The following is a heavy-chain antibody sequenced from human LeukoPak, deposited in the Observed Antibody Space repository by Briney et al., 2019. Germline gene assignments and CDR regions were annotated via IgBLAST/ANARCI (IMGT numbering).Heavy chain of an antibody. J-gene: IGHJ5*02. V-gene: IGHV4-39*07. CDR1: GGSISSSSYY. CDR2: IYYSGST. D-gene: IGHD3-9*01. CDR3: ARVPGVFYDTLTGYGSGWFDP. Sequence: NPSETLSLTCTVSGGSISSSSYYWGWIRQPPGKGLEWIGSIYYSGSTYYNPSLRSRAAISVDTSRNQFSLRLRSMTAADTAVYYCARVPGVFYDTLTGYGSGWFDPWGQGTLVTVPS.